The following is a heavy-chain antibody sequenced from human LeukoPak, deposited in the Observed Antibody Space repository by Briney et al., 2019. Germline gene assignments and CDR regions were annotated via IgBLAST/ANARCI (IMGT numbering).Heavy chain of an antibody. D-gene: IGHD1-1*01. V-gene: IGHV1-24*01. CDR2: FDPEEGET. CDR3: ATELERRHYYFYYYMDV. J-gene: IGHJ6*03. Sequence: ASVKVSCKASGYTFTGYYMHWVRQARGKGLEWMGGFDPEEGETTYAQKFQGRVTMTEDTSTDTAYMELSSLRFEDTAVYYCATELERRHYYFYYYMDVWGKGTTVTISS. CDR1: GYTFTGYY.